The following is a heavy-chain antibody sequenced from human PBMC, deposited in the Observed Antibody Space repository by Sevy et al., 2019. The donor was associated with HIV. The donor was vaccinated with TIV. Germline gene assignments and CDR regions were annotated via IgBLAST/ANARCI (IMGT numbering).Heavy chain of an antibody. CDR2: ISGSGGST. V-gene: IGHV3-23*01. CDR1: GFTFSSYA. CDR3: AKSKMHTVTTVPCMDV. D-gene: IGHD4-4*01. J-gene: IGHJ6*02. Sequence: GGSLRLSCAASGFTFSSYAMSWVRQAPGKGLEWVSAISGSGGSTYYADSEKGRFTISRDNSKNTLYLQMNSLRAEDTAVYYCAKSKMHTVTTVPCMDVWGQGTTVTVSS.